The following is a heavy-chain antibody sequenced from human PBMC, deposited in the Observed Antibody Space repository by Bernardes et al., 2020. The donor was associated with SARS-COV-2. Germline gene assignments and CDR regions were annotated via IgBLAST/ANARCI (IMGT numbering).Heavy chain of an antibody. V-gene: IGHV3-23*01. CDR3: AKDNDVLVVVAVTRDAFDV. CDR2: VSGNGGNT. CDR1: GFTFRSYT. Sequence: GGSLRLSCAASGFTFRSYTMSWVRQAPGKGLEYVAAVSGNGGNTHYADSVKGRFTISRDNSKNTVYLQMNSLRVDDTAVYYCAKDNDVLVVVAVTRDAFDVWGQGTMVTVSS. D-gene: IGHD2-15*01. J-gene: IGHJ3*01.